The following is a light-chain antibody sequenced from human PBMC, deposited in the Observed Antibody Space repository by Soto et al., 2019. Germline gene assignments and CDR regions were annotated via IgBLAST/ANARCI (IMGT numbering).Light chain of an antibody. CDR3: SSYTSSSTYV. CDR2: EVS. V-gene: IGLV2-14*01. J-gene: IGLJ1*01. Sequence: HSVLTQPASVSGSPGQSITISCTGTSSDVGGYNYVSWYQQHPGKAPKLMIYEVSNRPSGVSNRFSGSKSGNTASLTISGLQAEDEADYYCSSYTSSSTYVFGTGTKVTAL. CDR1: SSDVGGYNY.